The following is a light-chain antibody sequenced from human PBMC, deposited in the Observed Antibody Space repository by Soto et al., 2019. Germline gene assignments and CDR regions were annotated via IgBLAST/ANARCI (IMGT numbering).Light chain of an antibody. J-gene: IGKJ1*01. CDR2: GAS. CDR1: QSISSN. V-gene: IGKV3-15*01. Sequence: EIVMTQSPATLSVSPGERATLSCKASQSISSNLAWYQQKPGQTPRLLIYGASTRAAGIPARFSGSGSGTDFTLTISDVQPEDFALYYCHQRQSWPRTFGQGTKVDI. CDR3: HQRQSWPRT.